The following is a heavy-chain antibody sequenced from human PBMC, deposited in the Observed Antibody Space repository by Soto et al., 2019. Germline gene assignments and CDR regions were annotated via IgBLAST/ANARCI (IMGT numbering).Heavy chain of an antibody. CDR3: ARDYWVTEIFGVVINYAMDV. D-gene: IGHD3-3*01. CDR1: GGSVASGTYH. J-gene: IGHJ6*02. Sequence: QVHLPESGPGLVRPSETLSLTCTVSGGSVASGTYHWTWVRQPPGQRLEWLGYIHNSGNTDSNPSLKSRVTRALDKSKKQFSLRLSSVTAAASAVYHCARDYWVTEIFGVVINYAMDVWVQGTTVTVSS. CDR2: IHNSGNT. V-gene: IGHV4-61*01.